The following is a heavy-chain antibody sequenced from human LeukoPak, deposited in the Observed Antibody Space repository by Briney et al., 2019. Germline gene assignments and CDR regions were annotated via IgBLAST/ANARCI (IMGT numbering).Heavy chain of an antibody. V-gene: IGHV1-2*02. J-gene: IGHJ5*02. D-gene: IGHD2-8*02. Sequence: ASVKVSCKASGYTFTDYYMHWVRQAPGQGLEWMGWINPNSGGTNYAQKFQGRVTMSRDTSTSAAYVELSRLRSDDTAVYYCARAAVVTGSTETFDPWGQGTLVTVSS. CDR3: ARAAVVTGSTETFDP. CDR2: INPNSGGT. CDR1: GYTFTDYY.